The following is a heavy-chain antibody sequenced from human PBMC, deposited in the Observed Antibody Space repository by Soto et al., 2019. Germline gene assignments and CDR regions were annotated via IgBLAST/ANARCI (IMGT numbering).Heavy chain of an antibody. V-gene: IGHV3-23*01. Sequence: GGSLRLSCVASEFTFSNYAMSWVRQAPGKGLEWVSAISGNDDSTYYADSVKGRFTISRDNSKNTLYLQMTSLRADDTAVYYCAKDRRAGGNYGFYSDFWGQGALVTVSS. CDR3: AKDRRAGGNYGFYSDF. D-gene: IGHD1-7*01. CDR2: ISGNDDST. CDR1: EFTFSNYA. J-gene: IGHJ4*02.